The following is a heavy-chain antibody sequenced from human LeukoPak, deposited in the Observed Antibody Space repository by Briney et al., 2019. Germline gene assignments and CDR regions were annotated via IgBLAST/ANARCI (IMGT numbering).Heavy chain of an antibody. CDR2: IIPIFGTA. Sequence: SVTVSCKASGGTFSSYAISWARQAPGQGLEWMGGIIPIFGTANYAQKFQGRVTITADESTSTAYMELSSLRSEDTAVYYCARSGLVVVAATGGWFDPWGQGTLVTVSS. D-gene: IGHD2-15*01. CDR1: GGTFSSYA. J-gene: IGHJ5*02. CDR3: ARSGLVVVAATGGWFDP. V-gene: IGHV1-69*13.